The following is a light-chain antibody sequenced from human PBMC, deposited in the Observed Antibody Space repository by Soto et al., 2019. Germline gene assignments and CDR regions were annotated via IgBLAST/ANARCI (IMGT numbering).Light chain of an antibody. V-gene: IGKV3-15*01. CDR2: DTS. Sequence: EIVMTQSPATLSVSPGDRATLSCRASQSVSSDLAWYQHRPGQAPRLLIYDTSARAAGIPARFSGSGSATEFTLTISSLQSEDFALYYCQHTLKWPPTFGQGTKVDIK. CDR1: QSVSSD. CDR3: QHTLKWPPT. J-gene: IGKJ1*01.